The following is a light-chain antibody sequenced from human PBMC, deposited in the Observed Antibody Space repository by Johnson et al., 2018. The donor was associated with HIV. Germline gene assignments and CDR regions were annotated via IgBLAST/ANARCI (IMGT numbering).Light chain of an antibody. CDR3: GTWDSSLSVGG. V-gene: IGLV1-51*01. Sequence: QSVLTQPPSVSAAPGQKVTISCSGSSSNIGNNYVSWYQHLPGTAPKLLIYDNNKRPSGIPARFSGSKSGTSATLGINGLQPGDEANYYCGTWDSSLSVGGFGTGTKITVL. J-gene: IGLJ1*01. CDR2: DNN. CDR1: SSNIGNNY.